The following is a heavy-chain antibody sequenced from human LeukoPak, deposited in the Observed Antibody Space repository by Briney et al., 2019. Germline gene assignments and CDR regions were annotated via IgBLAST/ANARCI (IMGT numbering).Heavy chain of an antibody. D-gene: IGHD3-9*01. CDR2: IYYSGST. CDR3: ARRGYDILTGSLFDY. Sequence: SQTVSLTCTVSGGSISSSSYYWGWIRQPPGKGLEWIGSIYYSGSTYYNPSLKSRVTISVDTSKNQFSLKLSSVTAADTAVYYCARRGYDILTGSLFDYWGQGTLVTVSS. J-gene: IGHJ4*02. CDR1: GGSISSSSYY. V-gene: IGHV4-39*01.